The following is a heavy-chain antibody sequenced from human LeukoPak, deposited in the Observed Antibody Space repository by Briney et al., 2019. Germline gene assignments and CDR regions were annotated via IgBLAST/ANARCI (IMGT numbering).Heavy chain of an antibody. D-gene: IGHD1-26*01. CDR3: ARAPGVVGATDFDY. V-gene: IGHV1-18*01. CDR1: GYTFTSYG. J-gene: IGHJ4*02. Sequence: ASVKVSCKASGYTFTSYGISWVRQAPGQGLEWMGWISAYNGNTNYAQKLQGRVTMTTDTSTSTAYMELRSLRSDDTAVYYCARAPGVVGATDFDYWGQGTLVTVSS. CDR2: ISAYNGNT.